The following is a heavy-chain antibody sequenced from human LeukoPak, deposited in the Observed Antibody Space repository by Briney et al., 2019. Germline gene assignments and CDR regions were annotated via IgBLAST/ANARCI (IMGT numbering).Heavy chain of an antibody. J-gene: IGHJ5*02. CDR1: GYTFTSYD. D-gene: IGHD6-13*01. CDR3: ARGSRSSSWFDP. V-gene: IGHV1-8*01. Sequence: ASVKVSCKASGYTFTSYDINWVRQATGQGLEWMGWMNPNSGHTGYAQKFQGRVTMTRNTSISTAYMELSSLRSEDTAVYYCARGSRSSSWFDPWGQGTLVTVSS. CDR2: MNPNSGHT.